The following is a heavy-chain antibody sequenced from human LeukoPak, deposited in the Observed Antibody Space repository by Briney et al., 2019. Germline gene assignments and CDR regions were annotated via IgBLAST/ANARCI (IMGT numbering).Heavy chain of an antibody. CDR2: ISGSGGST. Sequence: GGSLRLSCAASGFTFSSYAMSWVRQAPGKGLEWVSAISGSGGSTYYADSVKGRFTISRGNSKNTLYLQMNSLRAEDTAVYYCASGIVGATGYWGQGTLVTVSS. CDR1: GFTFSSYA. D-gene: IGHD1-26*01. V-gene: IGHV3-23*01. J-gene: IGHJ4*02. CDR3: ASGIVGATGY.